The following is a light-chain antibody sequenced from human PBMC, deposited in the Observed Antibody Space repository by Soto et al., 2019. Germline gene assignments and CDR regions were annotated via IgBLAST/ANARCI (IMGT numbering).Light chain of an antibody. CDR1: QSVSSY. V-gene: IGKV3-20*01. CDR3: QQYGSSST. Sequence: EIVLTQSPATLSLSPGERATLSCRASQSVSSYLAWYQQKPGQAPRLLIFDASNRATGIPARFSGSGSGTDFTLTISRLEPEDFAVYYCQQYGSSSTFGQGTRLEI. J-gene: IGKJ5*01. CDR2: DAS.